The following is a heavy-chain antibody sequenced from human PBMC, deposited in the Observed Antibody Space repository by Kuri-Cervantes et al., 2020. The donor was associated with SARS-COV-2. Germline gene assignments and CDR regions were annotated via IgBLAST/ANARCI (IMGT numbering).Heavy chain of an antibody. Sequence: GESLKISCTVSGGSISSYYWSWVRQAPGKGLEWVSVIYSGGSTYYADSVKGRFTISRDNSKNTLYLQMNSLRAEDTAVYYCATVTPDIVVVPAAIPGAFDIWGQGTMVTVSS. CDR1: GGSISSYY. CDR3: ATVTPDIVVVPAAIPGAFDI. J-gene: IGHJ3*02. CDR2: IYSGGST. V-gene: IGHV3-53*01. D-gene: IGHD2-2*02.